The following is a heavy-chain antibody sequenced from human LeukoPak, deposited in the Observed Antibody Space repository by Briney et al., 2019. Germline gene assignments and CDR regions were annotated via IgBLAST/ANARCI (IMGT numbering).Heavy chain of an antibody. D-gene: IGHD3-3*01. CDR3: ARDPDFWSGYYNFDY. Sequence: PSETLSLTCTVSGYSISSGYYWGWIRPPPGKGLEWIGSIYHSGSTYYNPSLKSRVTISVDTSKNQFSLKLNSVTAADTAVYYCARDPDFWSGYYNFDYWGQGTLVTVSS. V-gene: IGHV4-38-2*02. CDR2: IYHSGST. J-gene: IGHJ4*02. CDR1: GYSISSGYY.